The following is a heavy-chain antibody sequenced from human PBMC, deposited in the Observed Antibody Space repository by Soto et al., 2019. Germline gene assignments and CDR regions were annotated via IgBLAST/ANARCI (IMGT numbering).Heavy chain of an antibody. D-gene: IGHD2-15*01. Sequence: GGSLRLSCAASGFTFSNAWMNWVRQAPGKGLEWVGRIKSKTDGGTTDYAAPVKGRFTISRDDSKNTLYLQMNSLKTEDTAVYYCTTAPEHRIVVVAATHYYYGMDVWGQGTTVTVSS. CDR1: GFTFSNAW. CDR2: IKSKTDGGTT. CDR3: TTAPEHRIVVVAATHYYYGMDV. V-gene: IGHV3-15*07. J-gene: IGHJ6*02.